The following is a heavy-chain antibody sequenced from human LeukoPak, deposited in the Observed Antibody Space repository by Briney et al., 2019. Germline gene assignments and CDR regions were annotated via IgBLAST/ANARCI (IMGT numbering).Heavy chain of an antibody. Sequence: SVKVSCKASGGTFSSYAISWVRQAPGQGLEWMGGIIPIFGTANYAQKFQGRVTITADESMSTAYMELSSLRSEDTAVYYCARAYGDYSWSGGMDVWGQGTTVTVS. J-gene: IGHJ6*02. CDR2: IIPIFGTA. D-gene: IGHD4-17*01. CDR1: GGTFSSYA. V-gene: IGHV1-69*13. CDR3: ARAYGDYSWSGGMDV.